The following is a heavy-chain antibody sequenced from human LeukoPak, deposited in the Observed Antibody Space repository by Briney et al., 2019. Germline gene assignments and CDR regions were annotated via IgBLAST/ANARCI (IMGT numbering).Heavy chain of an antibody. CDR3: ARGGGDGSP. Sequence: SETLSLTCAVYGGSFSGYYWSWIRQPPGKGLEWIGEINHSGSTNYNPSLKSRVTISVDTSKNQFSLKLSSATAADTAVYYCARGGGDGSPWGQGTLVTVSS. CDR1: GGSFSGYY. D-gene: IGHD5-24*01. V-gene: IGHV4-34*01. CDR2: INHSGST. J-gene: IGHJ5*02.